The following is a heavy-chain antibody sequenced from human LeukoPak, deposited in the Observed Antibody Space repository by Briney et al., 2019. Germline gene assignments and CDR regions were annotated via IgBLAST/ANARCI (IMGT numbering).Heavy chain of an antibody. Sequence: KPSETLSLTCTVSGGSISSYYWSWIRQPPGKGLEWIGYIYYSGSTNYNPSLKSRVTVSVDTSKNQFSLKLSSVTAADTAVYYCAGPSGAPINDAFDIWGQGTMVTVSS. CDR3: AGPSGAPINDAFDI. D-gene: IGHD5-24*01. CDR2: IYYSGST. J-gene: IGHJ3*02. V-gene: IGHV4-59*01. CDR1: GGSISSYY.